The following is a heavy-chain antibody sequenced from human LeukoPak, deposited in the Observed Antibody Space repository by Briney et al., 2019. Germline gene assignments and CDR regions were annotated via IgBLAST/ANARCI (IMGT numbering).Heavy chain of an antibody. CDR1: GFSFSSNT. Sequence: GGSLRLSCAGSGFSFSSNTMSWVRQAPGRGLVWVSAISNNGGRTDYADSVKGRFTISRDNSKSTLYLHMDSLRAEDTAVYYCARDEDTSALSEYWGQGTLVTVSS. CDR2: ISNNGGRT. V-gene: IGHV3-23*01. J-gene: IGHJ4*02. CDR3: ARDEDTSALSEY. D-gene: IGHD2/OR15-2a*01.